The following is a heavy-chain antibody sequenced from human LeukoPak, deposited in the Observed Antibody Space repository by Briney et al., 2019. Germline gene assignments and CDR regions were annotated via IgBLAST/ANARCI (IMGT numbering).Heavy chain of an antibody. CDR1: GGSISSYY. D-gene: IGHD6-19*01. V-gene: IGHV4-59*01. CDR3: ARGPGLRQWLDPFDY. J-gene: IGHJ4*02. Sequence: SETLSLTCTVSGGSISSYYWSWIRQPPGKGLEWIGYIYYSGSTNYNPSLKSRVTISVDTSKNQFSLKLSSVTAADTAVYYCARGPGLRQWLDPFDYWGQGTLVTVSS. CDR2: IYYSGST.